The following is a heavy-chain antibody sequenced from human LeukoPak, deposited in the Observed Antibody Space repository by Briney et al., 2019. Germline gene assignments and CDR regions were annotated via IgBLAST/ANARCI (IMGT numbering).Heavy chain of an antibody. CDR2: ISAYNGNT. D-gene: IGHD4-17*01. V-gene: IGHV1-18*01. J-gene: IGHJ5*02. Sequence: ASVKVSCKASGYTFTSYGISWVRQAPGQGLEGMGWISAYNGNTNYAQKLQGRVTMTTDTSTSTAYMELRSLRSDDTAVYYCASLPNYGDYHFDPWGQGTLVTVSS. CDR1: GYTFTSYG. CDR3: ASLPNYGDYHFDP.